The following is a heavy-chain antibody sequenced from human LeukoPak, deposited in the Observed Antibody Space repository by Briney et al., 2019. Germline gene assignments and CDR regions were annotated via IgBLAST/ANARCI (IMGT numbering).Heavy chain of an antibody. D-gene: IGHD3-16*01. J-gene: IGHJ4*02. CDR2: LSGSGGST. CDR3: AKALGGYDFDY. CDR1: GFTFSSYG. V-gene: IGHV3-23*01. Sequence: GGSLRLPCAASGFTFSSYGMSWVRQAPGKGLEWVSSLSGSGGSTYYADSVKGRFTISRDNSKNTLFLHMNSLRAEDTAVYYCAKALGGYDFDYWGQGTLVTVSS.